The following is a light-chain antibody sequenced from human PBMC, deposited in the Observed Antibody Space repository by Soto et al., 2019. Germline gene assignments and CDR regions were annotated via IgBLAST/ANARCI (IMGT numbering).Light chain of an antibody. Sequence: QSVLTQPASVSGSPGQSITISCTGTCSDIGSYNYVSWYQHHPGKVPKFIIYDVTNRPSGVSDRFSGSKSGNTASLTISGLQAEDEADYYCNSYTSASTYVFGTGTKVTVL. J-gene: IGLJ1*01. V-gene: IGLV2-14*03. CDR2: DVT. CDR1: CSDIGSYNY. CDR3: NSYTSASTYV.